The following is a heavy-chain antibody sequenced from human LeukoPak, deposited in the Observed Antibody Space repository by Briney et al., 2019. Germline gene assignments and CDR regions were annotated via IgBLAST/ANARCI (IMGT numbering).Heavy chain of an antibody. CDR1: GFTFSSYS. D-gene: IGHD5-18*01. CDR3: ARDCTRDTAMDNYNMDV. Sequence: AGGSLRLSCAASGFTFSSYSMNWVRRAPGKGLEWVSSISTSASYKYYADSVKGRFTISRDNAKNSLYLQMNSLRAADTAVYYCARDCTRDTAMDNYNMDVWGKGTTVTVAS. V-gene: IGHV3-21*01. J-gene: IGHJ6*03. CDR2: ISTSASYK.